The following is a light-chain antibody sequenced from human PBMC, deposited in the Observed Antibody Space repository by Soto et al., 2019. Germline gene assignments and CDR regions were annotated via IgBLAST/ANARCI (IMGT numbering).Light chain of an antibody. CDR2: GAS. J-gene: IGKJ1*01. CDR1: HGVRSNY. V-gene: IGKV3-20*01. Sequence: ESVLTQSPGTLSLSPGERATLSCRASHGVRSNYLAWYQQKPGQAPRLLIYGASSRATGIPDRFSGSGSGTDFTLTISRLEREDFAVYYCQQYGGSPPQTFGQATNVEIK. CDR3: QQYGGSPPQT.